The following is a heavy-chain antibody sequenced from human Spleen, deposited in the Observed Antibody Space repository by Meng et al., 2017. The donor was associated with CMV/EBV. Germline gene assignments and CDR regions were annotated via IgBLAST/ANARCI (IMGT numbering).Heavy chain of an antibody. CDR1: GFTFSSYW. D-gene: IGHD3-10*01. J-gene: IGHJ4*02. CDR3: ARVMYYYGSGRAHYFDY. Sequence: GGSLRLSCAASGFTFSSYWMSWVRQAPGKGLEWVANIKQDGSEKYYVDSVKGRFTISRDNAKNSLYLQMNSLRAEDTAVYYCARVMYYYGSGRAHYFDYWGQGTLVTVSS. V-gene: IGHV3-7*01. CDR2: IKQDGSEK.